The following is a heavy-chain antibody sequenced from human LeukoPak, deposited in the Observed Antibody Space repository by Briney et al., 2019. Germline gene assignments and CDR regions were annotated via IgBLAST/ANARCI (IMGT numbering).Heavy chain of an antibody. CDR2: ISGSGAHT. D-gene: IGHD2-2*01. J-gene: IGHJ6*02. Sequence: PGASLRLSCAASGIIFSDYSMSWVRQAPGKGLEWVSIISGSGAHTYYAASVTGRFTLSRDNSKNTLFLRMNSLRVEDTAVYFCAKMYHMHTSYYYGMDVWGHGTAVTVSS. V-gene: IGHV3-23*01. CDR1: GIIFSDYS. CDR3: AKMYHMHTSYYYGMDV.